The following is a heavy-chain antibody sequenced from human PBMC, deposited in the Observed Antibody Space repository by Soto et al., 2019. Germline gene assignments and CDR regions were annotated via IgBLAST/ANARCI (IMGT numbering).Heavy chain of an antibody. D-gene: IGHD6-19*01. Sequence: PSETLSLTCAVYGGSFSGYYWSWIRQPPGKGLEWIGEINHSGSTNYNPSLKSRVTISVDTSKNQFSLKLSSVTAADTAVYYCVRHAVHSSGFTYFWGQGTLVTVSS. J-gene: IGHJ4*02. CDR2: INHSGST. CDR3: VRHAVHSSGFTYF. V-gene: IGHV4-34*01. CDR1: GGSFSGYY.